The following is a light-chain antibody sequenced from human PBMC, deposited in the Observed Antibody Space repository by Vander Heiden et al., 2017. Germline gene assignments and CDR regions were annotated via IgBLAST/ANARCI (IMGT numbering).Light chain of an antibody. J-gene: IGKJ2*01. CDR1: QSLLHSNGYNY. CDR3: RQVLQAPYT. CDR2: LGS. Sequence: DLVMTESPLSLPVTPGEPASISCRSSQSLLHSNGYNYLDWYLQKPGQSPQLLIYLGSNRASGVPDRFSGSGSGTDFTLKISRVEAEDVGVYYCRQVLQAPYTFGQGTKLEIK. V-gene: IGKV2-28*01.